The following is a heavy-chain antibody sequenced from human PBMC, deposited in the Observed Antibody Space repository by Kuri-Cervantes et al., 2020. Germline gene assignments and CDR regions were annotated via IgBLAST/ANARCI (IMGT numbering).Heavy chain of an antibody. J-gene: IGHJ4*02. D-gene: IGHD2-8*01. V-gene: IGHV3-33*01. CDR2: IWYDGSNK. CDR3: ARDYTSWMLSRRGLDY. CDR1: GFTFSSYG. Sequence: AGTLRLSCTASGFTFSSYGMHWVRQAPGKGLEWVAVIWYDGSNKYYADSVKGRFTISRDNSKSTLYLQMNSLRAEDTAVYYCARDYTSWMLSRRGLDYLGQGTLVTVSS.